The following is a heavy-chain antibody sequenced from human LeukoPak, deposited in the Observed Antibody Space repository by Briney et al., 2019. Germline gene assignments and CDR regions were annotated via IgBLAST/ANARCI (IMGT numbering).Heavy chain of an antibody. CDR2: ISTSGST. V-gene: IGHV4-4*07. CDR1: GDSIIGFY. D-gene: IGHD4-17*01. J-gene: IGHJ6*03. Sequence: PSETLSLTCTVSGDSIIGFYRSWIRQPAGRGLQWIGRISTSGSTNYNPSLKSRVTMSVDRSTNEFSLTVRSVTAADTALYYCARGLPVYDDYADYYFYTDVWGKGTTVTVSS. CDR3: ARGLPVYDDYADYYFYTDV.